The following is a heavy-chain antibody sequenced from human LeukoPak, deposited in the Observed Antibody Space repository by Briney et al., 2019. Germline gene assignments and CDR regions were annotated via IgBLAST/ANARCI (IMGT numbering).Heavy chain of an antibody. Sequence: SETLSLTCTVSGGSISSSSYYWGWIRQPPGKGLEWIGSIYYSGSTNYNPSLKSRVTMSVDTSKNQFSLKLSSVTAADTAVYYCARDYYGSGSYCRAFDIWGQGAMVTVSS. CDR2: IYYSGST. CDR1: GGSISSSSYY. CDR3: ARDYYGSGSYCRAFDI. V-gene: IGHV4-39*07. D-gene: IGHD3-10*01. J-gene: IGHJ3*02.